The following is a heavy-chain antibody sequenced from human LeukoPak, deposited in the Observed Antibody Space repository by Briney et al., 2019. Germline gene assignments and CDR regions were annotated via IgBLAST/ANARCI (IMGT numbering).Heavy chain of an antibody. V-gene: IGHV1-69*05. CDR2: IIPIFGTA. D-gene: IGHD3-22*01. J-gene: IGHJ6*03. Sequence: ASVTVSCKASGGTFSSYTFSWVRQAPGQGLEWMGGIIPIFGTANYAQKFQGRVTITTDESTSTAYMELSSLRSEDTAVYYCARDDSTYYDSSGYRYYYYMDVWGKGTTVTVSS. CDR1: GGTFSSYT. CDR3: ARDDSTYYDSSGYRYYYYMDV.